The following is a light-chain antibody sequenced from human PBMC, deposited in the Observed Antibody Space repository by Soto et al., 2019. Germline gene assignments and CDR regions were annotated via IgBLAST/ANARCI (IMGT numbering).Light chain of an antibody. CDR1: QSISSW. CDR2: KAS. V-gene: IGKV1-5*03. Sequence: DIQMTQSPSTLSASVGDRVTITCRASQSISSWLAWYQQKPGKAPKLLIYKASSLESGVPSRFSGSGSGTELTLTISSLQHDDFATYYCQQYNTYPETFGQGTKVEIK. J-gene: IGKJ1*01. CDR3: QQYNTYPET.